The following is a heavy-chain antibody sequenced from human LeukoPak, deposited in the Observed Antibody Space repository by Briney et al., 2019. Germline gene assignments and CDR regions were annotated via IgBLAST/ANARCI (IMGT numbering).Heavy chain of an antibody. V-gene: IGHV3-43D*03. CDR2: ITWDGGSA. J-gene: IGHJ4*02. CDR1: GFTFDDCA. Sequence: PGGSLRLSCAASGFTFDDCAMHWVRHAPGKGLEWVSFITWDGGSAYYADSVKGRFTISRDNSKNSLYLEMNSLRAEDTALYYCAKDFRRMTTVTSGAYFHYWGQGTLVTVSS. D-gene: IGHD4-17*01. CDR3: AKDFRRMTTVTSGAYFHY.